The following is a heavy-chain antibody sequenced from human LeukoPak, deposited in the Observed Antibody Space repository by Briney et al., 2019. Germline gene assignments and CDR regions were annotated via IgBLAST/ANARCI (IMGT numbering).Heavy chain of an antibody. CDR3: ARGRRWLQLNPYYYYYMDV. J-gene: IGHJ6*03. CDR1: GGSFSGYY. Sequence: SETLSLTYAVYGGSFSGYYWSWIRQPPGKGLEWIGEINHSGSTNYNPSLKSRVTISIDTSKNQFSLKLSSVTAADTAVYYCARGRRWLQLNPYYYYYMDVWGKGTTVTVSS. CDR2: INHSGST. V-gene: IGHV4-34*01. D-gene: IGHD5-24*01.